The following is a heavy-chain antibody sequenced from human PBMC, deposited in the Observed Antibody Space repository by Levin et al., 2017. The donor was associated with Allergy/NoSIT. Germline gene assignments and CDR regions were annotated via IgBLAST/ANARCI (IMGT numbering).Heavy chain of an antibody. J-gene: IGHJ5*02. V-gene: IGHV3-23*01. Sequence: PGGSLRLSCAASGFTFSSYAMSWVRQAPGKGLEWVSAICGSGSSTYYADSVKGRFTISRDNSKNTLYLQMNSLRAEDTAVYYCAKDLYRIDVGQLDMDVPWGQGTLVTVSA. CDR2: ICGSGSST. CDR3: AKDLYRIDVGQLDMDVP. CDR1: GFTFSSYA. D-gene: IGHD6-13*01.